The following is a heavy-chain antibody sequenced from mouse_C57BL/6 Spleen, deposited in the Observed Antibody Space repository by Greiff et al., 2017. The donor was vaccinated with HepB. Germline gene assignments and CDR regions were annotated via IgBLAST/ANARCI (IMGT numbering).Heavy chain of an antibody. CDR1: GYTFTSYW. Sequence: QVQLQQPGAELVKPGASVKLSCKASGYTFTSYWMQWVKQRPGQGLEWIGEIDPSDSYTNYNQKFKGKATLTVDTSSCTAYMQLSSLTSEDSAVYYCARLGYYGSSYYFDYWGQGTTLTVSS. CDR2: IDPSDSYT. D-gene: IGHD1-1*01. J-gene: IGHJ2*01. V-gene: IGHV1-50*01. CDR3: ARLGYYGSSYYFDY.